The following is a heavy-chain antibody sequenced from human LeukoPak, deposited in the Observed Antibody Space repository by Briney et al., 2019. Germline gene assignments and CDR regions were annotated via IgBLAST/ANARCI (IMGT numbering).Heavy chain of an antibody. D-gene: IGHD6-19*01. J-gene: IGHJ4*02. CDR3: AKDQGASGWGAFDY. CDR2: IRYDGNNK. CDR1: GFTFSTYG. V-gene: IGHV3-30*02. Sequence: GGSLRLSCAASGFTFSTYGMHWVRQAPGKGLEWVAVIRYDGNNKFYVDSVRGRFTISRDNYKTSLNLQMNSLRTEDTALYYCAKDQGASGWGAFDYWGQGTLVTVSS.